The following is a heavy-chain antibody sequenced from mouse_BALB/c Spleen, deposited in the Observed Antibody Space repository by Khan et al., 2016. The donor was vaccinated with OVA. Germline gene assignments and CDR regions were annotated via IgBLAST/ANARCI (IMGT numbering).Heavy chain of an antibody. CDR3: ARSGYGGFAY. Sequence: VQLQQSGSELVKPGASMKISCKASGYSFTGYTMNWVKQSHGKNLEWIGLINPNNGDTSYNQKFRGKAPLTVDKSSSTAYMEILSLTAEDSAIDYCARSGYGGFAYWGQGTLVTVAA. CDR2: INPNNGDT. V-gene: IGHV1-18*01. J-gene: IGHJ3*01. D-gene: IGHD3-1*01. CDR1: GYSFTGYT.